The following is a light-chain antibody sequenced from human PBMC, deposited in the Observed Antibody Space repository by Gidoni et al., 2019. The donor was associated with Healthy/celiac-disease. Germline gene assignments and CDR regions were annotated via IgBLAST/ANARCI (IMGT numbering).Light chain of an antibody. Sequence: DIQMTQSPSSLSASVGDRVTITCRASQSISSYLNWYQQKPGKAPKLLIYAASSFQSGVPSRFSGSGSGTDFTLTISSLQPEDFATYYCQQSYSTPQVTFGPGTKVDIK. CDR1: QSISSY. V-gene: IGKV1-39*01. CDR3: QQSYSTPQVT. J-gene: IGKJ3*01. CDR2: AAS.